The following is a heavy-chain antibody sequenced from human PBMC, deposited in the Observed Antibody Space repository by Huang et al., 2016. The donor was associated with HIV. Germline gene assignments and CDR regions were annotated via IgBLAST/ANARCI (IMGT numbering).Heavy chain of an antibody. D-gene: IGHD3-3*01. J-gene: IGHJ4*02. CDR1: GFSFRSYA. V-gene: IGHV3-23*04. CDR2: ISVSGGNT. Sequence: VESGGGSARSGGYLRLYCAASGFSFRSYAMGWVRQSPGKVLEWVSSISVSGGNTYYADSVKGRFTISRNNFDKNTVYLQMNNLKAADSGIYYCAKDFGVAAPYYFALWGQGTPVSVSS. CDR3: AKDFGVAAPYYFAL.